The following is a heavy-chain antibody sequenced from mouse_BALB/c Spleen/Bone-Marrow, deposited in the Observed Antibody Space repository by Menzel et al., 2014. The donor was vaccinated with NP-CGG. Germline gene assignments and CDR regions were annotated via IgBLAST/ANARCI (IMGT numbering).Heavy chain of an antibody. Sequence: GQLQESGAELAKPGASVKMSCKASGYTFTSYWMHWVKQRPGQGLEWIGYINPSTGYTEYNQKFKAKATLTADKSSSTAYMQLSSLTSEVSAVYYCARPENYDAMDYWGQGTSVTVSS. CDR1: GYTFTSYW. V-gene: IGHV1-7*01. CDR3: ARPENYDAMDY. CDR2: INPSTGYT. J-gene: IGHJ4*01.